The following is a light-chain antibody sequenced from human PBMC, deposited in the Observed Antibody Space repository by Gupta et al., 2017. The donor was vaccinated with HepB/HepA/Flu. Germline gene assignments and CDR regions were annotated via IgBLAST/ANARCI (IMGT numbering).Light chain of an antibody. CDR2: DVN. J-gene: IGLJ2*01. V-gene: IGLV2-14*03. CDR1: SSDVGGSNY. CDR3: SSYGMSSTHVL. Sequence: QSALTQPASVSGSPGQTITISCPGTSSDVGGSNYLSWYQQHPGKSPQLLIFDVNNRPSAISDRFSGSKSGNTASLTISGLQMEDEADYYCSSYGMSSTHVLFGGGTKVTVL.